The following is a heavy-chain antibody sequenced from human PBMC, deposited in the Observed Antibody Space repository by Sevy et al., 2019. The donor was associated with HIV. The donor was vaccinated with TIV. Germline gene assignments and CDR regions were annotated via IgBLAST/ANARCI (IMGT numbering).Heavy chain of an antibody. CDR2: IDSRSSNI. CDR1: GFTFSSYS. V-gene: IGHV3-48*01. D-gene: IGHD5-12*01. Sequence: GGSLRLSCAASGFTFSSYSMNWVRQAPGKGLEWLSYIDSRSSNIYYADSVKGRFTVSRDNAKNSLYVQMNSLRGEDTAVYYCAREGGYTDQGMDVWGQGITVTVSS. J-gene: IGHJ6*02. CDR3: AREGGYTDQGMDV.